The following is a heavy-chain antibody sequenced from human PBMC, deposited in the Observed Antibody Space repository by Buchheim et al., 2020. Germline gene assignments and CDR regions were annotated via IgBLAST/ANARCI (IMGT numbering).Heavy chain of an antibody. Sequence: QVQLQQWGAGLLKPSETLSLTCAVYGGSFSGYYWSWIRQPPGKGLEWIGYIYYSGTTYYNPSLKSRVTISVDTSKNQFSLKLSSVTAADTAVYYCARGRTSGGGNWFDPWGQGTL. CDR1: GGSFSGYY. D-gene: IGHD2-15*01. CDR3: ARGRTSGGGNWFDP. J-gene: IGHJ5*02. V-gene: IGHV4-34*01. CDR2: IYYSGTT.